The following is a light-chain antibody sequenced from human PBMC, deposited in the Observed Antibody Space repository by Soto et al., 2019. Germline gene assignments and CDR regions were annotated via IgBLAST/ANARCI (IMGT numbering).Light chain of an antibody. CDR3: QSFDRSLSGYV. CDR2: GNN. Sequence: QSVLTQPPSVSGAPGQRVTVSCTGGSSNIGAGYDVHWYQQLPGTAPKLLIYGNNNRPSGVPDRFSGSKSATSGSLAITGLQAEDETDYYCQSFDRSLSGYVFGTGTKVTXL. J-gene: IGLJ1*01. CDR1: SSNIGAGYD. V-gene: IGLV1-40*01.